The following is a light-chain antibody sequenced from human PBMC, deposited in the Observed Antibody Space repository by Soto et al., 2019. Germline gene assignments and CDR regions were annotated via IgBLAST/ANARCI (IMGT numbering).Light chain of an antibody. J-gene: IGLJ2*01. V-gene: IGLV2-14*03. CDR3: ASYTTSSTLFVV. Sequence: QSALTQPASVSGSPGQSITISCTGSSSDIGTYNFVSWYQHHPGKAPKLIIYDVSNRPSGVSDRFSGSKSANTASLTISGLQAEDEADYHCASYTTSSTLFVVFGGGTKLTVL. CDR2: DVS. CDR1: SSDIGTYNF.